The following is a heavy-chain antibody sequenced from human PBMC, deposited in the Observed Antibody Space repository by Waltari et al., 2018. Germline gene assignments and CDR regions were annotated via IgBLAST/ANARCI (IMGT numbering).Heavy chain of an antibody. CDR2: IYSGGST. D-gene: IGHD4-17*01. Sequence: EVQLVESGGGLIQPGGSLRLSCAASGFTVSSNYMSWVRPAPGKGLEWVSVIYSGGSTYYADSVKGRFTISRDNSKNTLYLQMNSLRAEDTAVYYCARDYGDYGGGFDYWGQGTLVTVSS. J-gene: IGHJ4*02. CDR3: ARDYGDYGGGFDY. CDR1: GFTVSSNY. V-gene: IGHV3-53*01.